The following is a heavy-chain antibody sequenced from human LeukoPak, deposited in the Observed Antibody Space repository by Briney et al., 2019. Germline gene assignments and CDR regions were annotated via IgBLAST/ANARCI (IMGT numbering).Heavy chain of an antibody. CDR1: RFTFSDYA. CDR3: AKDEILTGYPHYFDY. Sequence: GGSLRLSCAASRFTFSDYAMSWVRQSPGKGLEWVSAISGSGDGTYYADSVKGRFTISRDNSNNMVYLQMSSLRAEDTAVYYCAKDEILTGYPHYFDYWGQGTVVTVSS. CDR2: ISGSGDGT. J-gene: IGHJ4*02. D-gene: IGHD3-9*01. V-gene: IGHV3-23*01.